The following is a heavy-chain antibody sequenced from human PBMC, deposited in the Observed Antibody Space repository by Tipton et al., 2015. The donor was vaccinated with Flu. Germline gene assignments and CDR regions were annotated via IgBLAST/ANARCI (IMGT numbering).Heavy chain of an antibody. CDR2: INHSGST. CDR3: ARPSSTYYDFWSGYFKGAFDI. Sequence: TLSLTCAVYGGSFSGYYWRWIRQPPGKGLEWIGEINHSGSTNYNPSLKSRVTISVDTSKNQFSLKLSSVTAADTAVYYCARPSSTYYDFWSGYFKGAFDIWGQGTMVTVSS. J-gene: IGHJ3*02. CDR1: GGSFSGYY. V-gene: IGHV4-34*01. D-gene: IGHD3-3*01.